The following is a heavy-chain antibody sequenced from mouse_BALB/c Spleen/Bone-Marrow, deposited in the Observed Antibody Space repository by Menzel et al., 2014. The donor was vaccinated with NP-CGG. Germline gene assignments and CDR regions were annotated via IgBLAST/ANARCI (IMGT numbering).Heavy chain of an antibody. V-gene: IGHV1-74*01. Sequence: VQLQQSGAELVRPGASVKLSCKASGYTFTSYWMNWVKQRPEQGLERIGRIDPYDSETHYNQKFKDKAVLTVDKSSSTAYMQLSSLTSEDSAVNYCARGSMILNYFDYWGQGTTLTVSS. D-gene: IGHD2-3*01. CDR2: IDPYDSET. J-gene: IGHJ2*01. CDR3: ARGSMILNYFDY. CDR1: GYTFTSYW.